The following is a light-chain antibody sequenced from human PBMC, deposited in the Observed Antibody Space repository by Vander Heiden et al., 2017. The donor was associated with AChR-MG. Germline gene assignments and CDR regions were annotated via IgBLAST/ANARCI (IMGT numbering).Light chain of an antibody. CDR3: AAWDDSLSGPHVV. V-gene: IGLV1-47*01. J-gene: IGLJ2*01. CDR1: SSNIGSNY. CDR2: RNN. Sequence: QSVLTQPPPASATPGQRVTISCSGSSSNIGSNYVNWYQQPPGTAPKLLIYRNNQRTSGVPDRFSGSKSGTSASLAISGLRSEDEADYYCAAWDDSLSGPHVVFGGGTKLTVL.